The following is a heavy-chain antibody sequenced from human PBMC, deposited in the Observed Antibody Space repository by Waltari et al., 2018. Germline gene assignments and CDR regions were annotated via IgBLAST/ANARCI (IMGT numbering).Heavy chain of an antibody. V-gene: IGHV3-30-3*01. J-gene: IGHJ4*02. Sequence: QVQLVESGGGVVQPGRSLRLSCAASGFTFSSYAMHWVRQAPGKGLEWVAGISYDGSNKYYADSVKGRFTISRRNYKNPLSLQMNSLRSEDTAVYYCARDTYYDSSGPKDYWCQGTLVTVSS. D-gene: IGHD3-22*01. CDR1: GFTFSSYA. CDR2: ISYDGSNK. CDR3: ARDTYYDSSGPKDY.